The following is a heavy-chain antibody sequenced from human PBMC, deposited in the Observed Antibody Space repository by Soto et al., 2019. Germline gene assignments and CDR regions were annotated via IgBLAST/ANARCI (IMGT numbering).Heavy chain of an antibody. CDR3: ARDDGGYSGN. J-gene: IGHJ4*02. D-gene: IGHD1-26*01. CDR1: GGSFSGYY. CDR2: INHSGST. V-gene: IGHV4-34*01. Sequence: SETLSLTCAVYGGSFSGYYWSWIRQPPGKGLEWIGEINHSGSTNYNPSLKSRVTMSVDTSKNQFSLKLSSVTAADTAVYYCARDDGGYSGNWGQGTLVTVSS.